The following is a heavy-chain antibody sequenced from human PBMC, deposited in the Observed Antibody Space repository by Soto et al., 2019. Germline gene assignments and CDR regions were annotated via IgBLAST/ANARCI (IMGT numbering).Heavy chain of an antibody. Sequence: EVQLVESGGGLVQPGGSLRLSCAASGFTFSSYSMNWVRQAPGKGLEWVSYISSSSSTIYYAYSVKGRFTISRDNAKNSLYLQMNSLRDEDTAVYYCARGLYYYDSSGYWGYWGQGTLVTVSS. CDR1: GFTFSSYS. J-gene: IGHJ4*02. CDR3: ARGLYYYDSSGYWGY. V-gene: IGHV3-48*02. CDR2: ISSSSSTI. D-gene: IGHD3-22*01.